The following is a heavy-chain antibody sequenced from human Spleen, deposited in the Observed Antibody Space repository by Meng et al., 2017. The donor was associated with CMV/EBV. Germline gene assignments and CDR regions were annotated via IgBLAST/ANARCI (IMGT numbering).Heavy chain of an antibody. J-gene: IGHJ3*02. CDR1: GDSVSGNNAA. CDR3: ARYSSSSYALDI. D-gene: IGHD6-6*01. Sequence: QIQLQQPGPGLVKPSQTLSLTCAISGDSVSGNNAAWNWIRQSPSRGLEWLGRTYYRSKWYNDYAVSVKSRINIKPDTAKNQFSLQLNSVTPEDTALYYCARYSSSSYALDIWGQGTMVTVSS. V-gene: IGHV6-1*01. CDR2: TYYRSKWYN.